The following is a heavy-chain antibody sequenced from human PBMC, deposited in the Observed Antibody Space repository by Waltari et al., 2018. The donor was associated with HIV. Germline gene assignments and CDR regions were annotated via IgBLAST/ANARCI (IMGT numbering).Heavy chain of an antibody. Sequence: EVQLLESGGGLVQPGGSLRLSCVVAGFTFSRFAMTWVRQAPGKGLEWVSGISGSGTNTYYADSVKGRFTISRDNSKNTLYLQMNSLGAEDTAVYYCANGPMKLYSGFYSDTDYWGQGTLVTVSA. CDR2: ISGSGTNT. D-gene: IGHD3-3*01. CDR3: ANGPMKLYSGFYSDTDY. V-gene: IGHV3-23*01. J-gene: IGHJ4*02. CDR1: GFTFSRFA.